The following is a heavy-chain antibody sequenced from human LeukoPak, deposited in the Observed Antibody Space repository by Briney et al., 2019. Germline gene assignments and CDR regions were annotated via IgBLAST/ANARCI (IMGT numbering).Heavy chain of an antibody. V-gene: IGHV1-69*04. D-gene: IGHD2-2*02. J-gene: IGHJ6*02. Sequence: GASVKVSRKASGGTFSSYAISWVRQAPGQGLEWMGRIIPIFGIANYAQKFQGRVTITADKSTSTAYMELSSLRSEDTAVYYCARDYCSSTSCYTDYYYGMDVWGQGTTVTVSS. CDR3: ARDYCSSTSCYTDYYYGMDV. CDR2: IIPIFGIA. CDR1: GGTFSSYA.